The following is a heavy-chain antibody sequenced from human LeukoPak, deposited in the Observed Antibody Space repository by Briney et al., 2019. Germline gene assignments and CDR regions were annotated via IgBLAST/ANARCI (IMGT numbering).Heavy chain of an antibody. D-gene: IGHD2-2*01. J-gene: IGHJ4*02. CDR3: ARQLYCSSPSCYPFND. CDR1: GGSISSSSYY. CDR2: IYYSGST. Sequence: SETLSLTCTVSGGSISSSSYYWGWLRQPPGEGLEWFGSIYYSGSTFYNPSLKSRVTISVDTSKNQFSLKLSSVTAADTAVYYCARQLYCSSPSCYPFNDWGQGTLVTVSS. V-gene: IGHV4-39*07.